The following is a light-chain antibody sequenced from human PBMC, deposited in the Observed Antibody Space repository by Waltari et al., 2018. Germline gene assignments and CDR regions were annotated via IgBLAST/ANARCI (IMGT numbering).Light chain of an antibody. Sequence: SYELSHPPSVSVSPGQTASLHCSGAALPRHSASWPQQKPGQVPVMVIYKDTERPSGSPERFSGSSSGRTVTLTISGVQAEDEADYYCQSTDTTDSYHVVFGRGTKLTVL. CDR1: ALPRHS. V-gene: IGLV3-25*03. CDR2: KDT. CDR3: QSTDTTDSYHVV. J-gene: IGLJ2*01.